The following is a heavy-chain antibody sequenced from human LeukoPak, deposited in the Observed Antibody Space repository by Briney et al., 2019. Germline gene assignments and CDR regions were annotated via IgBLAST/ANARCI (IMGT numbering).Heavy chain of an antibody. D-gene: IGHD6-13*01. CDR2: INHSGST. Sequence: SGTLSLTCAVSGGSISSSNWWSWIRQPPGKGLEWIGEINHSGSTNYNPSLKSRVTISVDTSKNQFSLKLSSVTAADTAVYYCARGKQQLVRKYNWFDPWGQGTLVTVSS. CDR3: ARGKQQLVRKYNWFDP. J-gene: IGHJ5*02. CDR1: GGSISSSNW. V-gene: IGHV4-4*02.